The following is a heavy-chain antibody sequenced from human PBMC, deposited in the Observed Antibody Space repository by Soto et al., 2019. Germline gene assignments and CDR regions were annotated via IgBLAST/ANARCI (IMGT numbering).Heavy chain of an antibody. CDR1: GFTFSSYG. CDR3: AKSLEGLRYFDWSDY. Sequence: PGGSLRLSCAASGFTFSSYGMHWVRQAPGKGLEWVAVISYDGSDKYYADSVKGRFTISRDNSHNTLYLQMNSLRAEDTAAYYCAKSLEGLRYFDWSDYWGQGTLVTVSS. V-gene: IGHV3-30*18. J-gene: IGHJ4*02. D-gene: IGHD3-9*01. CDR2: ISYDGSDK.